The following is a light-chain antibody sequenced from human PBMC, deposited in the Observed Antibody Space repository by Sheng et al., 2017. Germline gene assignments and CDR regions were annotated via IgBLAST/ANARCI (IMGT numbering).Light chain of an antibody. J-gene: IGKJ1*01. CDR1: QSVSSN. CDR2: GAS. V-gene: IGKV3-15*01. Sequence: EIVMTQSPATLSVSPGERATLSCRASQSVSSNLAWYQQKRGQAPRLLIYGASTRATGIPARFSGSGSGTEFTLTISSLQSEDFAVYYCQQYNIYWTFGQGTKVEIK. CDR3: QQYNIYWT.